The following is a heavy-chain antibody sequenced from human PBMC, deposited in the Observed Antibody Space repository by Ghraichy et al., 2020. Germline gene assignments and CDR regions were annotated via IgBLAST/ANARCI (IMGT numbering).Heavy chain of an antibody. CDR2: IYYSGST. Sequence: SETLSLTCTVSGGSISSYYWSWIRQPPGKGQEWIGYIYYSGSTNYNPSLKSRVTISVDTSKNQFSLKLSSVTAADTAVYYCARAGAVTTLPYYYGMDVWGQGTTVTVSS. D-gene: IGHD4-17*01. V-gene: IGHV4-59*01. CDR3: ARAGAVTTLPYYYGMDV. CDR1: GGSISSYY. J-gene: IGHJ6*02.